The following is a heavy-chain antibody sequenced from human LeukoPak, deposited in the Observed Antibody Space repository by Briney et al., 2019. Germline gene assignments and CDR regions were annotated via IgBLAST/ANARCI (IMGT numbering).Heavy chain of an antibody. D-gene: IGHD4-17*01. CDR2: ISSSGSTI. J-gene: IGHJ4*02. Sequence: PGGSLRLSCAASGFTFSSYEMNWVRQAPGKGLEWVSYISSSGSTIYYADSVKGRFTISRDNGKNSLYLQMNSLRAEGTAVYYCARDYYGDYGDWGQGTLVTVSS. V-gene: IGHV3-48*03. CDR1: GFTFSSYE. CDR3: ARDYYGDYGD.